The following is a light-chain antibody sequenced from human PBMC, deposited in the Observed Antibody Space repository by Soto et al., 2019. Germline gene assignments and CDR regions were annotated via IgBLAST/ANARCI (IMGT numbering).Light chain of an antibody. CDR3: QQYGSSPWT. CDR2: GAS. Sequence: EIVLTQSPGTLSLSPGERATLSCRASQSVSSSYLAWYQQKPGQAPRLLIYGASSRATGIPDRFSGSGSGTDVTLTSRRLEPEDFAVYYCQQYGSSPWTFGQGTKVEIK. V-gene: IGKV3-20*01. CDR1: QSVSSSY. J-gene: IGKJ1*01.